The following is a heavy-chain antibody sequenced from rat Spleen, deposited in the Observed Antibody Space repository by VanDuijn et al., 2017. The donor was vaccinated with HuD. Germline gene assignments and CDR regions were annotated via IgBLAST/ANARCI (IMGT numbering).Heavy chain of an antibody. CDR1: GFTFSNYG. V-gene: IGHV5-19*01. CDR2: ISPSGGST. J-gene: IGHJ2*01. D-gene: IGHD4-3*01. CDR3: ATEELGRGYFDY. Sequence: EVRLVESGGGLVQPGRSLKLSCTASGFTFSNYGMHWIRQAPTKGLEWVASISPSGGSTYYRGSVKGRFTISRDNTKSTLYLQMDSLRSDDTATYYCATEELGRGYFDYWGQGVMVTVSS.